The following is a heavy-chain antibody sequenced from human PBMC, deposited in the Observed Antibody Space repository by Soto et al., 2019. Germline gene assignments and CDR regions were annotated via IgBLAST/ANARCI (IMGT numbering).Heavy chain of an antibody. CDR1: GFTFKNHA. CDR2: ISGSGNST. V-gene: IGHV3-23*01. Sequence: PVGSLRLSCAASGFTFKNHAMTWFRQAPGKGLEWVSSISGSGNSTYYADSVKGRFTISRDNFKTTLSLQMNSPTGDDTAVYYCARDRGSYGYVNWGQGTPVTVSS. D-gene: IGHD3-16*01. J-gene: IGHJ4*02. CDR3: ARDRGSYGYVN.